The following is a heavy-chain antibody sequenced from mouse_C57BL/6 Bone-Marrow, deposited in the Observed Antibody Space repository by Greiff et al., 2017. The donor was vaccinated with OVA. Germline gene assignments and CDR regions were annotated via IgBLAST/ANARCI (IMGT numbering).Heavy chain of an antibody. CDR1: GYTFTDYY. J-gene: IGHJ4*01. D-gene: IGHD2-4*01. CDR2: INPYNGGT. CDR3: ARHDYDEDYAMDY. V-gene: IGHV1-19*01. Sequence: EVQLQESGPVLVKPGASVKMSCKASGYTFTDYYMNWVKQSHGKSLEWIGVINPYNGGTSYNQKFKGKATLTVDKSSSTAYMELNSLTSEDSAVYYCARHDYDEDYAMDYWGQGTSVTVSS.